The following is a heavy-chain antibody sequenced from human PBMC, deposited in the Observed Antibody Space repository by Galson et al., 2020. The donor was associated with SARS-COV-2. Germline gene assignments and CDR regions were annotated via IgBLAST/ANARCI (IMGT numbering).Heavy chain of an antibody. CDR3: ARYGAVRGVIIDYGMDV. V-gene: IGHV3-7*03. CDR1: GFTFSNHW. D-gene: IGHD3-10*01. J-gene: IGHJ6*02. CDR2: VKQDGSEK. Sequence: GGSLRLSCEVSGFTFSNHWMSWVRQAPGKGLEWVANVKQDGSEKYYVDFVKGRFTISRDNAKNSLYLEMNSLRAEDTAVYYCARYGAVRGVIIDYGMDVWGQGTTVTVSS.